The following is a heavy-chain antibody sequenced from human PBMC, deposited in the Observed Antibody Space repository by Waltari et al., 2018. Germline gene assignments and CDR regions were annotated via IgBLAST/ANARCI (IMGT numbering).Heavy chain of an antibody. CDR3: VRQFGSPMITLGYFDY. V-gene: IGHV5-51*01. J-gene: IGHJ4*02. CDR1: GYSFTSYW. Sequence: EVQLVQSGAEVKKPGESLKISCKGSGYSFTSYWIGWVRQMPGKGLEWMGIIYPGDSDTRYSPSFQGHVTISADKSISTAYLQWSSLKASDTAMYYCVRQFGSPMITLGYFDYWGQGTLVTVSS. D-gene: IGHD3-16*01. CDR2: IYPGDSDT.